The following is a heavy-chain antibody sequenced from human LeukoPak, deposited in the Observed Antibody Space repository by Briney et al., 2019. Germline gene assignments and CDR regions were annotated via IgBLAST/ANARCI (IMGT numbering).Heavy chain of an antibody. Sequence: GSLRLSCAASGFIFSSYWMSWVRQAPGKGLEWVAIISYDGSDKYYADSVKGRFTISRDNSKNTLYLQMNSLRAEDTAVYYCAKVRVVFNWNYAYYFDSWGQGTLVTVSS. CDR3: AKVRVVFNWNYAYYFDS. V-gene: IGHV3-30*18. D-gene: IGHD1-7*01. CDR2: ISYDGSDK. CDR1: GFIFSSYW. J-gene: IGHJ4*02.